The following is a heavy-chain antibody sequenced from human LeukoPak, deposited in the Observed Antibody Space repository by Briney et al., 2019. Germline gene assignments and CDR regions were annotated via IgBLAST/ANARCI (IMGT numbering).Heavy chain of an antibody. CDR1: GFTFSSYW. CDR2: INSDGSST. J-gene: IGHJ4*02. CDR3: ARVQYGDYGNVDY. V-gene: IGHV3-74*01. Sequence: GGSLRLSCAASGFTFSSYWMHWVRQAPGKGLVWVSRINSDGSSTSYADSVKGRFTISRDNAKNSLYLQMNSLRAEDTAVYYCARVQYGDYGNVDYWGQGTLVTVSS. D-gene: IGHD4-17*01.